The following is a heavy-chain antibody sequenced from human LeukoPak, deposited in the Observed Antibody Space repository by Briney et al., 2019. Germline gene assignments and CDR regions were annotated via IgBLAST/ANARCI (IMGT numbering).Heavy chain of an antibody. CDR3: ATYSGYAAY. Sequence: ASVKVSCKASGHSLNAYYIHWVRQAPGKGLEWMGGFDPEDVETIYAQKFQGRVTMTEDTYTDTAYMELSSLRSEDTAVYYCATYSGYAAYWGQGTLVSVSS. V-gene: IGHV1-24*01. CDR1: GHSLNAYY. J-gene: IGHJ4*02. D-gene: IGHD5-12*01. CDR2: FDPEDVET.